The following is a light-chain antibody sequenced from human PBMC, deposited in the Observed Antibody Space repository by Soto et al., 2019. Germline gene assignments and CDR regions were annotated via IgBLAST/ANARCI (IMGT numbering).Light chain of an antibody. CDR3: QQYTTYPYT. CDR2: DAS. V-gene: IGKV1-5*01. CDR1: QSVTNW. Sequence: DIQMTQSPSTLSASVGDRVTITCRAIQSVTNWLAWYQQKPGKAPNLLIYDASRLQSGIPSRFSGSGSGTEFTLTISSLQPDDFATYYCQQYTTYPYTFGQGTKVDIK. J-gene: IGKJ2*01.